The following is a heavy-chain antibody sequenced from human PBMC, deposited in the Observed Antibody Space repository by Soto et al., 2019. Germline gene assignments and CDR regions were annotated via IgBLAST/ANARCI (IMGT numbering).Heavy chain of an antibody. CDR3: AYSTGWYRHDI. J-gene: IGHJ3*02. Sequence: PSETLSLTCAVSGDSIISYYCMWIRQPPWKGLEWIGDIFHSGDTNYNPSLKSRVFISIDKSQNQFSLKLSSVTAADTAVYYCAYSTGWYRHDIWGQGTLVTVS. CDR2: IFHSGDT. V-gene: IGHV4-34*12. CDR1: GDSIISYY. D-gene: IGHD6-19*01.